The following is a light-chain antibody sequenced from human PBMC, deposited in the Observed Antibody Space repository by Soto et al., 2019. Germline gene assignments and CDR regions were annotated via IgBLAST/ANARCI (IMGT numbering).Light chain of an antibody. CDR2: AAS. Sequence: DIQLTQSPSFLSASVGDRVIITCRASQGISSYLAWYQQKPGKAPKLLICAASTLQSGVPSRFSGSGSGTEFTLTISSLQPEDFATYYCQQLNSYPLTFGGGTKVEIK. V-gene: IGKV1-9*01. CDR3: QQLNSYPLT. J-gene: IGKJ4*01. CDR1: QGISSY.